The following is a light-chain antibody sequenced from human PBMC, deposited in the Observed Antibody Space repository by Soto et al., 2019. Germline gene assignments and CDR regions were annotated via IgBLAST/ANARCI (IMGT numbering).Light chain of an antibody. Sequence: DIQMTQSPSTLSASVGYRVTITCRAIQSISSWLAWYQQKPGKAPKLLIYKASSLESGVPSRFSGSGSGTEFTLTISSLQPEDFATYYCQQRNSYPITFGQGTRLEI. CDR2: KAS. J-gene: IGKJ5*01. V-gene: IGKV1-5*03. CDR1: QSISSW. CDR3: QQRNSYPIT.